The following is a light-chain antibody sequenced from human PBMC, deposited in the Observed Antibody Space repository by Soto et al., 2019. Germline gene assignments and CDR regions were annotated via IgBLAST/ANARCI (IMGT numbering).Light chain of an antibody. CDR1: QSILFSSNNKNY. Sequence: DIVMTQSPDSLAVSLGERATINCKSSQSILFSSNNKNYLTWYQQKPGQPPKPLIYWASTRESGVPDRFSGSGSGTDSTLSISSLKAEDVAVYYCQKYYSTPVTFGGGTKVEIK. J-gene: IGKJ4*01. CDR3: QKYYSTPVT. V-gene: IGKV4-1*01. CDR2: WAS.